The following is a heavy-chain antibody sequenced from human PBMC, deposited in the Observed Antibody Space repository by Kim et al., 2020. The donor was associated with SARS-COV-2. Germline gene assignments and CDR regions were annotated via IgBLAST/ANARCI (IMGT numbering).Heavy chain of an antibody. CDR3: VRGGRLW. D-gene: IGHD2-21*01. V-gene: IGHV3-7*03. J-gene: IGHJ1*01. CDR1: GFTFTSYW. Sequence: GGSLRLSCAASGFTFTSYWMNWVRQAPGKGLEWVANINEDGSGKYYVGSVKGRFTFSRANAKNSVYLQMNSLRAEDTAVYYCVRGGRLWWGQGTLGTVSS. CDR2: INEDGSGK.